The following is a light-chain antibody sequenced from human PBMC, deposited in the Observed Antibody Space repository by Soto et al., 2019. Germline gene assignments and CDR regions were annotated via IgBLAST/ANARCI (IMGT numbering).Light chain of an antibody. CDR2: GNS. V-gene: IGLV1-40*01. CDR3: QSYDSSLSGYV. CDR1: SSNIGAGYD. J-gene: IGLJ1*01. Sequence: QSVLTQPPSVSGAPGQRVTISCTGRSSNIGAGYDVHWYQQPPGTAPKLLIYGNSNRPSGVPDRFSGSKSGTSASLAITGLQADDEADYYCQSYDSSLSGYVFGTGTKLTVL.